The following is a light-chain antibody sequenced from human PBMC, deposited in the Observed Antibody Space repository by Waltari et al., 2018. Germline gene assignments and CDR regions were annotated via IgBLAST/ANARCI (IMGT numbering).Light chain of an antibody. CDR1: RSTNGSNY. Sequence: QSVLTQPPSASGTPGQRVTISCSGSRSTNGSNYLYWYQQLPGTTPKLLIYRNNQRPSGVPDRFSGSKSGTSASLAISGLRSEDEADYYCAAWDDSLSGVVFGGGTKLTVL. CDR2: RNN. J-gene: IGLJ2*01. V-gene: IGLV1-47*01. CDR3: AAWDDSLSGVV.